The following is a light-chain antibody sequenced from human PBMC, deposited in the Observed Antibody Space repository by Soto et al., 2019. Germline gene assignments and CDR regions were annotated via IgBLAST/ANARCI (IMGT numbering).Light chain of an antibody. Sequence: QFALTHPASGSGSPGQSISISCTGTRSDVVTYNLVSWYQQHPGKAPTVLIYEGTKRPSGVSNRFSGSKSGNTASLTISGLQTEDEADYYCYSFAGSTTFSYVFGPGTKVTGL. CDR1: RSDVVTYNL. CDR2: EGT. J-gene: IGLJ1*01. V-gene: IGLV2-23*03. CDR3: YSFAGSTTFSYV.